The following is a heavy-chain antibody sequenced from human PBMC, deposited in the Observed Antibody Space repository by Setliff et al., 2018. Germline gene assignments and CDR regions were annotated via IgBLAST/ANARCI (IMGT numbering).Heavy chain of an antibody. CDR2: IYPGDSDT. J-gene: IGHJ4*02. CDR3: ARGYDSGGWNY. D-gene: IGHD3-22*01. CDR1: GYTFMTYW. V-gene: IGHV5-51*01. Sequence: PGESLKISCKGSGYTFMTYWIGWVRQMPGKGLEWMGIIYPGDSDTTYSPSFQGQVTISADKSISTAFLQWSSLKASDTAIYYCARGYDSGGWNYWGQGTLVTVSS.